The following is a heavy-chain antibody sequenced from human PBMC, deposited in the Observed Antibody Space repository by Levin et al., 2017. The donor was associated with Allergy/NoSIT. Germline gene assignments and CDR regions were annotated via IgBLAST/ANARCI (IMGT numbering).Heavy chain of an antibody. Sequence: GGSLRLSCAASGFTFSSYAMSWVRQAPGKGLEWVSAISGSGGSTYYADSVKGRFTISRDNSKNTLYLQMNSLRAEDTAVYYCAKAPRRSGGSCNFDYWGQGTLVTVSS. V-gene: IGHV3-23*01. CDR3: AKAPRRSGGSCNFDY. CDR1: GFTFSSYA. J-gene: IGHJ4*02. D-gene: IGHD2-15*01. CDR2: ISGSGGST.